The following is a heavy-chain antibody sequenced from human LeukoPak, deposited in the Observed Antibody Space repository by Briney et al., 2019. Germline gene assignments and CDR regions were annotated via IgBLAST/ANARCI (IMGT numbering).Heavy chain of an antibody. J-gene: IGHJ3*02. CDR2: IYPGDSDT. Sequence: GASLKISCKGSGSSFTSYWIGWVRQLPGKGLEWMGIIYPGDSDTRYSPSFQGQVTISADKSISTAYLQWSSLKASDTAMYYCARRRYNWNLNAFDIWGQGTMVTVSS. CDR1: GSSFTSYW. CDR3: ARRRYNWNLNAFDI. D-gene: IGHD1-7*01. V-gene: IGHV5-51*01.